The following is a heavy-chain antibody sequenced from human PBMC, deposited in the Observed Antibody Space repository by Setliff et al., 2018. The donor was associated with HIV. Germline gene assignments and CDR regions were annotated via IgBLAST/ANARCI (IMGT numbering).Heavy chain of an antibody. Sequence: SETLSLTCTVSGYSISSGYYWGWIRQPPGKGLEWIGSIYHSGSTYYNPSLKSRVTISVDTSKNQFSLKLSSVTAADTAVYYCARVLREYGDYWDWYFDLWG. CDR1: GYSISSGYY. CDR3: ARVLREYGDYWDWYFDL. D-gene: IGHD4-17*01. J-gene: IGHJ2*01. CDR2: IYHSGST. V-gene: IGHV4-38-2*02.